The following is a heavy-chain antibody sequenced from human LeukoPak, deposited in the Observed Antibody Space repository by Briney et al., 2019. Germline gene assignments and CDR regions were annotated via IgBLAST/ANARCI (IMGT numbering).Heavy chain of an antibody. CDR3: AKDFRVGYTGYDFDY. CDR1: GFTFSSYV. J-gene: IGHJ4*02. D-gene: IGHD5-12*01. V-gene: IGHV3-23*01. CDR2: ISVSGGST. Sequence: GGSLRLSCAASGFTFSSYVMNWVRQAPGKGLEWVSSISVSGGSTYYGDSVKGRFTISRDNSKNTVYLQMNSLRAEDTAVYYRAKDFRVGYTGYDFDYWGQGTLVTVAS.